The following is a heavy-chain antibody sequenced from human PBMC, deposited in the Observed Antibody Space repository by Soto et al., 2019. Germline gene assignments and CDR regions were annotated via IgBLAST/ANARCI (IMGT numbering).Heavy chain of an antibody. CDR2: ISAYTGNT. D-gene: IGHD5-12*01. CDR3: ARGNIPRVAPRDWLGS. CDR1: GYTFSSYA. J-gene: IGHJ5*01. V-gene: IGHV1-18*01. Sequence: QCQLVQSGAGVKKPGASVNVSCKAPGYTFSSYALIWVRQAPGQGLEWMGWISAYTGNTNYAPTLQGRVTLTTATSTSTGYMALRTLRTNDTAADYCARGNIPRVAPRDWLGSWGQGPLVTVS.